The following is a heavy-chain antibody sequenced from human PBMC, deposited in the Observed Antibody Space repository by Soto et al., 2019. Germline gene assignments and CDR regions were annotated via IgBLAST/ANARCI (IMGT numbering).Heavy chain of an antibody. Sequence: QVQLVESGGGVVQPGRSLRLSCAASGFTFSSYGMHWVRQAPGKGLEWVAVIWYDGSNKYYADSVKGRFTISRDNSKNTLYLQMNSRRAEDTAVYYCARDRGYQLLYDYWGQGTLVTVSS. CDR3: ARDRGYQLLYDY. V-gene: IGHV3-33*01. CDR2: IWYDGSNK. CDR1: GFTFSSYG. D-gene: IGHD2-2*02. J-gene: IGHJ4*02.